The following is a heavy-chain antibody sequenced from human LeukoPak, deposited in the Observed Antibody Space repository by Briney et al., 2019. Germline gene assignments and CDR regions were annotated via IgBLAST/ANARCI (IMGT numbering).Heavy chain of an antibody. V-gene: IGHV4-61*01. J-gene: IGHJ4*02. Sequence: SETLSLPCTVSVGSVSSGSYYLSGIRQPPGKGLEWIGYIYYSGSTNYNPSLKSRVTISVDTSKNQFSLKLSSVTAADTAVYYCARVPSGRSTYFDYWGQGTLVTVSS. CDR3: ARVPSGRSTYFDY. CDR1: VGSVSSGSYY. CDR2: IYYSGST. D-gene: IGHD6-13*01.